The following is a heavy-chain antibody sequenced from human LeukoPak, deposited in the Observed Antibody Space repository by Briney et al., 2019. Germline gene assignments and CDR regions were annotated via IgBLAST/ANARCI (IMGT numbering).Heavy chain of an antibody. J-gene: IGHJ3*02. CDR3: ARPLRYCSSTSCERVEAFDI. Sequence: PGRSLRLSCAASGFTLSSYGMHWVRQAPGKGLEWVAVIWYDGSNKYYADSVKGRFTISRDNSKNTLYLQMNSLRAEDTAVYYCARPLRYCSSTSCERVEAFDIWGQGTMVTVSS. D-gene: IGHD2-2*01. CDR1: GFTLSSYG. CDR2: IWYDGSNK. V-gene: IGHV3-33*01.